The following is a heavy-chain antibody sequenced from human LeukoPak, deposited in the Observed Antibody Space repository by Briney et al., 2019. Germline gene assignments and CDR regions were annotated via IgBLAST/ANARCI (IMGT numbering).Heavy chain of an antibody. CDR2: FSGSGGSI. D-gene: IGHD3-3*02. Sequence: GGSLRLSCAASGFAFSSYALSWVRQAPGKGLEWVSGFSGSGGSIYYADSVKGRFTISRDDSKNTLYLQMNSLRVEDTAVYYCAKSQSFAGTDVFDIGGQGTMVTVS. V-gene: IGHV3-23*01. CDR3: AKSQSFAGTDVFDI. CDR1: GFAFSSYA. J-gene: IGHJ3*02.